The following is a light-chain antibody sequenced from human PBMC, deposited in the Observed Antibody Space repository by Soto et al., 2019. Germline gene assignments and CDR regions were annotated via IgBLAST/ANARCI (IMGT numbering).Light chain of an antibody. CDR3: QHYGSSPVS. CDR1: QSVPNNY. V-gene: IGKV3-20*01. CDR2: EAS. Sequence: DIVFTKSPGTLSLSPGERAALSCRCSQSVPNNYLAWYQQKPGQAPSLLIYEASTRATGIPDRFSGSGFGADFTLTISRLEPEDFAMYYCQHYGSSPVSFGGGTKVDIK. J-gene: IGKJ4*01.